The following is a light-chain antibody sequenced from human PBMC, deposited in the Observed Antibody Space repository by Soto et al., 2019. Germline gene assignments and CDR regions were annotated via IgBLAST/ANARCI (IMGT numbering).Light chain of an antibody. CDR3: QQYYSYPWT. CDR2: AAS. J-gene: IGKJ1*01. V-gene: IGKV1-8*01. Sequence: IQITQSPSSLSASVGDRVTITCRASQGISSYLAWYQQKPGKAPKLLIYAASTLQSGVPSRFSGSGSGTDFTLTISCLQSEDFATYYCQQYYSYPWTFGQGTKVDI. CDR1: QGISSY.